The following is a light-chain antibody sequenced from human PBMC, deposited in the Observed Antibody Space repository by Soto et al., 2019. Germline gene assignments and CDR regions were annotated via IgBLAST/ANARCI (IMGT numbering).Light chain of an antibody. Sequence: QSALTQPASVSGSPGQSITISCTGTSSDVGAYNSVSWYQQHPDKAPKLIIFSVTSRTSGLSDRFSGSKSDNTASLTISGHRTEDEADYYCSSATSSSTHLFGTGTKLTVL. CDR1: SSDVGAYNS. CDR3: SSATSSSTHL. J-gene: IGLJ1*01. V-gene: IGLV2-14*03. CDR2: SVT.